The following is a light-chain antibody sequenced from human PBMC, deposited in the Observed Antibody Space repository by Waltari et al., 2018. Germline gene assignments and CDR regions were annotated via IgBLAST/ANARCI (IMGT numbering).Light chain of an antibody. CDR2: RVS. J-gene: IGKJ4*01. CDR3: MQALQTPLT. V-gene: IGKV2-29*02. Sequence: DIVMTQTPLSLPVTPGEPASISCRSSQSLLHSNGNTYLYWYLQKPGQHPRLLIYRVSNRFSGVPDRFSGSGSGTDFTLKISRVEAEDVLVYYCMQALQTPLTFGGGTKVDIK. CDR1: QSLLHSNGNTY.